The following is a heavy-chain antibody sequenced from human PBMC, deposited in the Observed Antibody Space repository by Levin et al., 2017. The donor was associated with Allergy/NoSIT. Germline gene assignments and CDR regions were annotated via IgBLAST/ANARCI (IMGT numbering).Heavy chain of an antibody. CDR1: GGTFSSYA. V-gene: IGHV1-69*01. D-gene: IGHD3-22*01. Sequence: KISCKASGGTFSSYAISWVRQAPGQGLEWMGGIIPIFGTANYAQKFQGRVTITADESTSTAYMELSSLRSEDTAVYYCASTGYDSSGYQHYYFDYWGQGTLVTVSS. CDR2: IIPIFGTA. CDR3: ASTGYDSSGYQHYYFDY. J-gene: IGHJ4*02.